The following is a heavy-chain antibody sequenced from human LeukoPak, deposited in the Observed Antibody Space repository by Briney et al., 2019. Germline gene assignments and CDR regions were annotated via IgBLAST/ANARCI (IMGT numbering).Heavy chain of an antibody. Sequence: SETLSLTCTVSGGSISSYYWSWIRQPAGKGLEWIGRIYTSGSTNYNPSLKSRVTISVDTSKNQFSLKLSSVTAADTAVYYCARGDSRVALDYWGQRTLVTVSS. CDR1: GGSISSYY. J-gene: IGHJ4*02. V-gene: IGHV4-4*07. D-gene: IGHD3-3*01. CDR3: ARGDSRVALDY. CDR2: IYTSGST.